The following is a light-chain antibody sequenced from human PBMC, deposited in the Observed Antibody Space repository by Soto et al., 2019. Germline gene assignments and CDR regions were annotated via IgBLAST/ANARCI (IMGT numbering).Light chain of an antibody. CDR2: GVS. Sequence: EIVLTQSPDTLSISPGDRVTLSCRASQSLSSTYLALYHHKPGQAPRLLIYGVSSRATGIPDRFSGSGSGTDFTLTISRLEPDDFAVYYCQQYGTSPALTFGGGTKVEIE. CDR1: QSLSSTY. V-gene: IGKV3-20*01. J-gene: IGKJ4*01. CDR3: QQYGTSPALT.